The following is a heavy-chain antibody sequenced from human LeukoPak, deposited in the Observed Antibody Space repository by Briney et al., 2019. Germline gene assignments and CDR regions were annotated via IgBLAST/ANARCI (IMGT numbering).Heavy chain of an antibody. Sequence: GGSPRLSCAASGFTFSSYAMSWVRQAPGKGLEWVSSIRSSGDGTYYADSVKGRFTISRDNSKNTLYLQMNSLRVEDAAVYYCASRLPYYFNFWGQGTLVTVSS. V-gene: IGHV3-23*01. D-gene: IGHD4-11*01. CDR3: ASRLPYYFNF. J-gene: IGHJ4*02. CDR2: IRSSGDGT. CDR1: GFTFSSYA.